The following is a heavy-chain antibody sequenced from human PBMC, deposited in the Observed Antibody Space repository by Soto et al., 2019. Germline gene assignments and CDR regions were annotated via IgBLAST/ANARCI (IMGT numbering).Heavy chain of an antibody. CDR1: GYTSTSYY. CDR3: ARSIAAAGRGNYFDY. Sequence: ASVKVSCKASGYTSTSYYMHWVRQAPGQGLEWMGIINPSGGSTSYAQKFQGRVTMTRDTSTSTVYMELSSLRSEDTAEYYCARSIAAAGRGNYFDYWGQGTLVTVSS. V-gene: IGHV1-46*01. CDR2: INPSGGST. J-gene: IGHJ4*02. D-gene: IGHD6-13*01.